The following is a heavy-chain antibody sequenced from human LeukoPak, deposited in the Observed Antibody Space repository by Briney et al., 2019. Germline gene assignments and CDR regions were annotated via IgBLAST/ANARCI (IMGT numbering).Heavy chain of an antibody. D-gene: IGHD6-19*01. V-gene: IGHV4-39*01. CDR1: GGSISSSSYF. Sequence: SETLSLTCTVFGGSISSSSYFWGWIRQPPGKGLEWIGSIYYSGSTYYSPSLKSRVTISVDTSKNQFSLKLSSVTAADTAVYYCARRGYSSGWYYFDYWGQGTLVTVSS. CDR3: ARRGYSSGWYYFDY. J-gene: IGHJ4*02. CDR2: IYYSGST.